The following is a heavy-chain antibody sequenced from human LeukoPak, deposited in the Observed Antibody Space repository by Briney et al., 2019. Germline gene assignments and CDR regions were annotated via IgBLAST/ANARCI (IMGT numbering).Heavy chain of an antibody. CDR1: GFTVSSNY. CDR3: ARADDSSGYRYFDY. V-gene: IGHV3-53*01. CDR2: IYSGGST. Sequence: GGSLRLSCAASGFTVSSNYMSWVRQAPGKGLEWVSVIYSGGSTYYADSVKGRFTISRDNYKNTLYLQMNSLRAEDTAVYYCARADDSSGYRYFDYWGQGTLVTVSS. J-gene: IGHJ4*02. D-gene: IGHD3-22*01.